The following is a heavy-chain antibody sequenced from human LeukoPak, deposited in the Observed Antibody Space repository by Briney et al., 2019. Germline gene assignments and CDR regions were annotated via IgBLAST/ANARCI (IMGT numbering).Heavy chain of an antibody. CDR3: ARSPGYSNSSPLDY. V-gene: IGHV4-59*01. D-gene: IGHD6-6*01. CDR2: IYYSGST. CDR1: GGSISSDY. J-gene: IGHJ4*02. Sequence: SETLSLTCTVSGGSISSDYWSWIRQPPGKGLEWIGYIYYSGSTNYNPSLKSRVTISVDTSKTQFSLNLSSVTAADTAVYYCARSPGYSNSSPLDYWGQGTLVTVSS.